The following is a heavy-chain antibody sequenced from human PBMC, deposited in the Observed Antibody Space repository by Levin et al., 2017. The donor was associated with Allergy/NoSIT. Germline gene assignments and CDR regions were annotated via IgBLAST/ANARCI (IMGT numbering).Heavy chain of an antibody. Sequence: KPSETLSLTCAVSGYSISSGYYWGWIRQPPGKGLEWIGSVFQSGSTHYNPSLKSRVTVSVDTSKNQFSLRLRSVTAADTAVYYCARGLRFGGIDYWGQGTLVTVSS. CDR1: GYSISSGYY. CDR2: VFQSGST. V-gene: IGHV4-38-2*01. CDR3: ARGLRFGGIDY. J-gene: IGHJ4*02. D-gene: IGHD5-12*01.